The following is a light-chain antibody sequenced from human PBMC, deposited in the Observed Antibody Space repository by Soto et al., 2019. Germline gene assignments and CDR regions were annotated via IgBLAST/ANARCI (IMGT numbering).Light chain of an antibody. J-gene: IGLJ2*01. CDR3: CSYRGSHTIGDT. CDR2: DAS. Sequence: QSVLTQPRSVSGSPGQSVTISCTGTSSDVGGYNYVSWYQQHPGKAPKLMIYDASKRPSEVPDRFSGSKSGNTASLTISGLQLEDEADYYCCSYRGSHTIGDTFGGGTKLTVL. V-gene: IGLV2-11*01. CDR1: SSDVGGYNY.